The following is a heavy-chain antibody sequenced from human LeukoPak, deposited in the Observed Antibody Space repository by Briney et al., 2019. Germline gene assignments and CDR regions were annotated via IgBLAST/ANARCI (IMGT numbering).Heavy chain of an antibody. CDR3: AREAPFYDSSGYYYPDWLDL. D-gene: IGHD3-22*01. V-gene: IGHV3-48*03. CDR1: GFTLSTYE. Sequence: QSGGSLRLSCAASGFTLSTYEMNWVSQAPGKGLGWVSYFSRRENTQYYSNSVEGRFSISRDNVKNSLYLKMNSLRAEDTRIYYCAREAPFYDSSGYYYPDWLDLWGQGTLVTVSS. J-gene: IGHJ5*02. CDR2: FSRRENTQ.